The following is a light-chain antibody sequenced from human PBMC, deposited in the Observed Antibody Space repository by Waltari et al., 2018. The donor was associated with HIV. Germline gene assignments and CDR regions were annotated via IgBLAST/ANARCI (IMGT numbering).Light chain of an antibody. CDR1: STNIGSNT. Sequence: QSELRQPPSASGTPGPRVALPCSGSSTNIGSNTVNWYQQLPGTAPKLLIYSNNQRPSGVPDRFSGSKSGTSASLAITGLQSEDEADYYCALWDDSLNGVLFGGGTKLTVL. CDR3: ALWDDSLNGVL. J-gene: IGLJ2*01. CDR2: SNN. V-gene: IGLV1-44*01.